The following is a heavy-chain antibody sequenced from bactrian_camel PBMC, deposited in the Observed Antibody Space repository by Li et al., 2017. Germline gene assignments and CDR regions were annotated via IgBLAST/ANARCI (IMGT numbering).Heavy chain of an antibody. J-gene: IGHJ4*01. D-gene: IGHD3*01. CDR2: IRPGTGDT. CDR1: GYTDGPIC. Sequence: QVQLVESGGGSAQSGGSLRLSCAASGYTDGPICMGWFRQAPGKEREGVAMIRPGTGDTYYSDSVKGRFTISRDNAKTTMYLQMSRLKPEDTAVYHCAEHGWVVDVRCDWTQGTQVTVS. V-gene: IGHV3S1*01.